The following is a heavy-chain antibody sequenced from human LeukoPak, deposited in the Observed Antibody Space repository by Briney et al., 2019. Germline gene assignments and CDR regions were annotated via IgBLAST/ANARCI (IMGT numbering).Heavy chain of an antibody. CDR2: IYYSGST. J-gene: IGHJ3*02. Sequence: SETLSLTCTVSGGSISSYYWSWIRQPPGKGLEWIGYIYYSGSTNYNPSLKSRVTISVDTSKNQFSLKLSSVTAADTAVYYCARVGEFGVPAAIILDIWGQGTMVTVSS. D-gene: IGHD2-2*02. CDR1: GGSISSYY. V-gene: IGHV4-59*01. CDR3: ARVGEFGVPAAIILDI.